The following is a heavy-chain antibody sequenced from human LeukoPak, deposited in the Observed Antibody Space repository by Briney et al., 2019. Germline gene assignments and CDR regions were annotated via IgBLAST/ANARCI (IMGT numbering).Heavy chain of an antibody. D-gene: IGHD3-10*02. Sequence: GGSLRLSCAASGFTLSSNYMTWFCQAPGKGLEWVSVMYSAGSTFYADSVQGRFTISSDCYKNNFYLQMNILRAEDTAVYYCARKVYYVRGGSIAYWVRGQVTMVTVSS. CDR3: ARKVYYVRGGSIAYWV. V-gene: IGHV3-53*01. CDR2: MYSAGST. J-gene: IGHJ3*01. CDR1: GFTLSSNY.